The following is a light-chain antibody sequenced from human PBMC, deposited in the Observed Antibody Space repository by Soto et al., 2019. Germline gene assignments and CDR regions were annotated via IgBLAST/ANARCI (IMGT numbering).Light chain of an antibody. CDR2: GAS. V-gene: IGKV3-20*01. CDR1: QSISSN. Sequence: EIGLTQSPATLSVSPGGRATLSCRASQSISSNLAWYQQKPGQAPRLLIYGASSRATGIPDRFSGSGSGTDFTLTISRLEPEDFAVYYCQQYGSSPRTFGQGTKVDI. J-gene: IGKJ1*01. CDR3: QQYGSSPRT.